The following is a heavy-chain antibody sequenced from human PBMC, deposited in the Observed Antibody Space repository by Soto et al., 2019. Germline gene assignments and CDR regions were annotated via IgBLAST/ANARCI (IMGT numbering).Heavy chain of an antibody. D-gene: IGHD3-10*01. CDR3: TSDRYPRFYHGSGSYPYY. V-gene: IGHV3-7*03. J-gene: IGHJ4*02. CDR2: IKTDGSET. CDR1: GFTFSSFW. Sequence: GGSLRLSCAASGFTFSSFWMSWVRQAPGKGLEWVANIKTDGSETHYVDSVKGRFTISRDNPKTSLFLQMSSLRVEDTAVYFCTSDRYPRFYHGSGSYPYYWGQGTPVTVSS.